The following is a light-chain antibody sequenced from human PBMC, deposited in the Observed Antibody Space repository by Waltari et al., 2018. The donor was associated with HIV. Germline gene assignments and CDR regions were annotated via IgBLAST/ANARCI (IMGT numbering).Light chain of an antibody. V-gene: IGLV1-44*01. J-gene: IGLJ1*01. Sequence: QSVLTQPPSASGTPGPRVTISCSGSGSNIGNYTVNWYQRIPGPAPKLFIYRNQRRPAGVPDRFSGSKSSTSASLAISGLQSDDEAGYYCAAWDARLDGLYVYGTGTRVTVL. CDR2: RNQ. CDR1: GSNIGNYT. CDR3: AAWDARLDGLYV.